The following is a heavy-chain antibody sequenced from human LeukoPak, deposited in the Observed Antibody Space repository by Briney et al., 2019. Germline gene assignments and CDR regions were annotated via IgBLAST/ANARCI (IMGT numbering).Heavy chain of an antibody. CDR2: ISYDGSNK. J-gene: IGHJ5*02. D-gene: IGHD3-10*01. V-gene: IGHV3-30*14. CDR3: VKDAYGSGSYSLRFDP. Sequence: PGRSLRLSCAASGFTFSSYAMHWVRQAPGKGLEWVAVISYDGSNKYYADSVKGRFTISRDNSKNTLYLQMSSLRAEDTAVYYCVKDAYGSGSYSLRFDPWGQGTLVTVSS. CDR1: GFTFSSYA.